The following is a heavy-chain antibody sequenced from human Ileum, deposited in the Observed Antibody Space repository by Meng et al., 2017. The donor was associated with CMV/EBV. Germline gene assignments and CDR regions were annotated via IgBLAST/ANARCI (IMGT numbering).Heavy chain of an antibody. CDR2: SNSDGSST. Sequence: GESLKISCAASGFTFSNYWMHWVRQAPGKGLVWVSRSNSDGSSTNYADSVKGHFTISRDNSKNTLFLQMNSLRVEDTAVYYCANSGLRDWGQGTLVTVSS. V-gene: IGHV3-74*01. D-gene: IGHD4-17*01. J-gene: IGHJ4*02. CDR1: GFTFSNYW. CDR3: ANSGLRD.